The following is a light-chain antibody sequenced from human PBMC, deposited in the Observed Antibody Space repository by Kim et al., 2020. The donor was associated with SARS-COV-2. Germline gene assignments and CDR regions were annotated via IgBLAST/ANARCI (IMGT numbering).Light chain of an antibody. CDR1: QIVRSDN. V-gene: IGKV3-20*01. CDR2: ATS. Sequence: SPGERATLSCRTSQIVRSDNLVWYQQRPGRAPRLLIFATSSRATGIPDRLSGGGSGTDFTLTISRLEPEDFAVYYCQQFENSPRTFGQGTKVDIK. J-gene: IGKJ1*01. CDR3: QQFENSPRT.